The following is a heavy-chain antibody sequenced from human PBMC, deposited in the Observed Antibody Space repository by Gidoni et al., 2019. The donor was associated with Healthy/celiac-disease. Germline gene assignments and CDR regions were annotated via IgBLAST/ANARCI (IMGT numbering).Heavy chain of an antibody. D-gene: IGHD3-9*01. J-gene: IGHJ4*02. CDR3: AKSYYDILTGSTSGDY. CDR2: ISGSGGST. V-gene: IGHV3-23*01. CDR1: GFTFSSYA. Sequence: EVQLLESGGGLVQPGGSLRLSCAASGFTFSSYAMSWVRQAPGKGLEWVSAISGSGGSTYYADSVKGRFTISRDNSKNTLYLQMNSLRAEDTAVYYCAKSYYDILTGSTSGDYWGQGTLVTVSS.